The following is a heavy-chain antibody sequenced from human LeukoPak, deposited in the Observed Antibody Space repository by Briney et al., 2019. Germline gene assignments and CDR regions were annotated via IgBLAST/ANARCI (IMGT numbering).Heavy chain of an antibody. J-gene: IGHJ4*02. CDR1: GFTFSSYG. CDR2: ISYDGSNK. Sequence: PGRSLRLSCAASGFTFSSYGMHWVRQAPGKGLEWVAVISYDGSNKYYADSVKGRFTISRDNSKNTLYLQMNSLRAEDTAVYYCAKDLGSVVTPPSLDYWGQGTLVTVSS. CDR3: AKDLGSVVTPPSLDY. V-gene: IGHV3-30*18. D-gene: IGHD4-23*01.